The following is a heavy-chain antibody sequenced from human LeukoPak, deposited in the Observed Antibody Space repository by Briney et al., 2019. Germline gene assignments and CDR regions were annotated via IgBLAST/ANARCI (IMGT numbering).Heavy chain of an antibody. J-gene: IGHJ3*02. Sequence: ASVKVSCKASGYTFTDFYMHWVRQAPGQGLEWMGWINPDSGGTNYAQKFQGRVTMTRDTSISTAYMELSRLRSDDTAVYYCARDRALFKCQLRRDAFDIWGQGTMVTVSS. CDR3: ARDRALFKCQLRRDAFDI. CDR1: GYTFTDFY. CDR2: INPDSGGT. D-gene: IGHD2-2*01. V-gene: IGHV1-2*02.